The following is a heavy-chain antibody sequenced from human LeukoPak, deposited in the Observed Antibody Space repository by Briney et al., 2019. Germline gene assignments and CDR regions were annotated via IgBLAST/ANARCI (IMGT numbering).Heavy chain of an antibody. CDR3: ARGRGIAAALLSY. CDR1: GGSISSGSYY. D-gene: IGHD6-13*01. J-gene: IGHJ4*02. Sequence: SETLSLTCTVSGGSISSGSYYWSWIRQPAGKGLEWIGRIYTSGSTNYNPSLKSRVTISVDTSKNQFSLKLSSVTAADTAVYYCARGRGIAAALLSYWGQGTLVTVSS. V-gene: IGHV4-61*02. CDR2: IYTSGST.